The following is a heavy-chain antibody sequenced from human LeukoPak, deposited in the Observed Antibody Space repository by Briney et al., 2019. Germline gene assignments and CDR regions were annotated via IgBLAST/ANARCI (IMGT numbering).Heavy chain of an antibody. J-gene: IGHJ4*02. V-gene: IGHV4-34*01. CDR2: IYYSGST. Sequence: SETLSLTCAVYGGSFSGYYWGCIRQPPGKGLEWIGTIYYSGSTYYNPSLKSRVTISVDTSKNQFSLKLSSVTAADTAVYYCTRDLAGHFGGFYFDYWGQGTLVTVSS. CDR3: TRDLAGHFGGFYFDY. D-gene: IGHD2-21*01. CDR1: GGSFSGYY.